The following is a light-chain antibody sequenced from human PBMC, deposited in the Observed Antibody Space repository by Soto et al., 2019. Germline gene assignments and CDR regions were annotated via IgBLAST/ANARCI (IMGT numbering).Light chain of an antibody. CDR2: DVS. CDR1: SSDVGGYSY. J-gene: IGLJ1*01. V-gene: IGLV2-14*01. CDR3: ASYTTSSTYV. Sequence: QSALTQPASVSGSPGQSIAISCTGTSSDVGGYSYVSWYQQQPGKAPKLVISDVSNRPSGVSDRFSGSKSGNTASLTISGLQTEDEADYYCASYTTSSTYVFGTGTQLTDL.